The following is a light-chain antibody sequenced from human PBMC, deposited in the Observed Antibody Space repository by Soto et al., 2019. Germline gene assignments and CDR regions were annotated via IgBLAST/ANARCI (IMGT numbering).Light chain of an antibody. CDR2: GAS. J-gene: IGKJ2*01. V-gene: IGKV3-20*01. CDR1: QSVSNNY. Sequence: EIVLMQSPGTLSLSPGERATLSCRASQSVSNNYLAWYQQKPGQAPRRLIYGASASATGVPDRFSGSGSVTDFTLAITRLEPDDFAVYDWHQYGISPHMYTFGHGTKLVVK. CDR3: HQYGISPHMYT.